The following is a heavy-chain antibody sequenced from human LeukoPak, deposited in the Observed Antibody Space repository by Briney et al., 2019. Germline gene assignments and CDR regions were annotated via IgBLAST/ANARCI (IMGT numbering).Heavy chain of an antibody. Sequence: ASVKVSCKVSGYTLTELSMHWVRQAPGKGLEWMGGFDPEDGETIYAQKFQGRVTMTTDTSTSTAYMELRSLRSDDTAVYYCARVQDSSGWYGGPGYYYGMDVWGQGTTVTVSS. CDR1: GYTLTELS. D-gene: IGHD6-19*01. J-gene: IGHJ6*02. CDR2: FDPEDGET. V-gene: IGHV1-24*01. CDR3: ARVQDSSGWYGGPGYYYGMDV.